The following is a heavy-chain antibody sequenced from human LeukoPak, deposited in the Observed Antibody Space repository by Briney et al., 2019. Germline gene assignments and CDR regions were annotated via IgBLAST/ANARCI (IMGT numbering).Heavy chain of an antibody. Sequence: PSETLSLTCTVSGGSISSGGYYWSWIRQPPGKGLEWIGYIYYSGSTYYNPSLKSRVTISVDTSKNQFSLKLSSVTAADTAVYYCATYVEHDAFDIWGQGTMVTVSS. CDR3: ATYVEHDAFDI. V-gene: IGHV4-30-2*02. CDR2: IYYSGST. D-gene: IGHD3-10*02. J-gene: IGHJ3*02. CDR1: GGSISSGGYY.